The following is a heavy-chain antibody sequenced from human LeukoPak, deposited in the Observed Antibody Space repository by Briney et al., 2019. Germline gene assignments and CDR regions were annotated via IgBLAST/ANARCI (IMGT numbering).Heavy chain of an antibody. D-gene: IGHD2/OR15-2a*01. CDR2: IKSKTDGGTT. CDR1: GFTFSNAW. J-gene: IGHJ4*02. CDR3: TTDVKQPNIFDY. Sequence: GGSLRLSCAASGFTFSNAWMSWVRQAPGKGLEWVSRIKSKTDGGTTDYAAPVKGRFTISRDDSKNTLYLQMNSLKTEDTAVYYCTTDVKQPNIFDYWGQGTLVTVSS. V-gene: IGHV3-15*01.